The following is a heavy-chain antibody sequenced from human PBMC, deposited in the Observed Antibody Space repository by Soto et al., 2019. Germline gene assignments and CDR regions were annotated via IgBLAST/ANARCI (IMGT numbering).Heavy chain of an antibody. CDR2: IKQDGSEK. CDR1: GFTFSSYW. Sequence: GGSLRPSCAASGFTFSSYWMSWVRQAPGKGLEWVANIKQDGSEKYYVDSVKGRFTISRDNAKNSLYLQMNSLRAEDTAVYYCARDLGYSYGHYYYYGMDVWGQGTTVTVS. J-gene: IGHJ6*02. D-gene: IGHD5-18*01. CDR3: ARDLGYSYGHYYYYGMDV. V-gene: IGHV3-7*05.